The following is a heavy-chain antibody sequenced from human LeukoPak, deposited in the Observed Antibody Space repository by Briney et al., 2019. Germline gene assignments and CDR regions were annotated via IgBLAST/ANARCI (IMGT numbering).Heavy chain of an antibody. CDR1: GYTFTSCG. V-gene: IGHV1-18*01. Sequence: ASVKVSCKASGYTFTSCGISWVRQAPGQGLEWMGWISAYNGNTNYAQKLQGRVTMTTDTSTSTAYMELRSLRSDDTAVYYCARFSSIVVVPALGSDAFDIWGQGTMVTVSS. D-gene: IGHD2-2*01. J-gene: IGHJ3*02. CDR3: ARFSSIVVVPALGSDAFDI. CDR2: ISAYNGNT.